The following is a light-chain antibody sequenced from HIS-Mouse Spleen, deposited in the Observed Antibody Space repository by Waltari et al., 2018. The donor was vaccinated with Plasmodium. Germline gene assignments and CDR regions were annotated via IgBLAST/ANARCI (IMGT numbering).Light chain of an antibody. CDR2: DAS. J-gene: IGKJ4*01. CDR1: QSVSSY. V-gene: IGKV3-11*01. CDR3: QQRSNWPPLT. Sequence: EIVLTQSPATLSLSPGERATLSCRASQSVSSYLAWYQQKPGQAPRLRICDASNRATGSPARFSGSGSGTDFTLTISSLEPEDFAVYYCQQRSNWPPLTFGGGTKVEIK.